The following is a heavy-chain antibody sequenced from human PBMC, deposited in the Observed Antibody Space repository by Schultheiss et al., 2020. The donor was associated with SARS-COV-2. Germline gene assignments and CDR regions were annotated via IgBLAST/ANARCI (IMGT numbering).Heavy chain of an antibody. J-gene: IGHJ5*02. CDR3: ARGYCSGGSCAMDNWFDP. Sequence: ASVKVSCKASGYTFTSYDINWVRQATGQGLEWMGWMNPNSGNTGYAQKFQGRVTMTRNTSISTAYMELSSLRSEDTAVYYCARGYCSGGSCAMDNWFDPWGQGTLVTVSS. V-gene: IGHV1-8*01. D-gene: IGHD2-15*01. CDR1: GYTFTSYD. CDR2: MNPNSGNT.